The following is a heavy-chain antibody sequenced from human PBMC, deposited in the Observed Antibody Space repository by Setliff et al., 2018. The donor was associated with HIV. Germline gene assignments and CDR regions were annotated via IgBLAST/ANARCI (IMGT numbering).Heavy chain of an antibody. CDR3: ARNNPVLSQTFGADGLDV. V-gene: IGHV4-4*09. D-gene: IGHD3-3*01. CDR1: NASISTYY. CDR2: ISATGST. Sequence: PSETLSLTCTVSNASISTYYWTWIRQPPGKGLEWIGHISATGSTKYNPSLEGRVTISVYTSQNQFSLRLSSVTAADTAVYYCARNNPVLSQTFGADGLDVWGQGTTVTVSS. J-gene: IGHJ6*02.